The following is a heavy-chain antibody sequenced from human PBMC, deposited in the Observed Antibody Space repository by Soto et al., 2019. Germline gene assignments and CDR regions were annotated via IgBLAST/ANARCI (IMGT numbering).Heavy chain of an antibody. CDR1: GGSISSSNYY. CDR3: ARAGYSYGTGYYFDY. Sequence: SETLSLTCTVSGGSISSSNYYWSWIRQPPGKGLEWIGFIYYTGSTNYIPSLKSRLTMSLHTSKNQFSLNLSSVTAADTAVYYCARAGYSYGTGYYFDYWGQGTLVTVSS. CDR2: IYYTGST. V-gene: IGHV4-61*01. J-gene: IGHJ4*02. D-gene: IGHD5-18*01.